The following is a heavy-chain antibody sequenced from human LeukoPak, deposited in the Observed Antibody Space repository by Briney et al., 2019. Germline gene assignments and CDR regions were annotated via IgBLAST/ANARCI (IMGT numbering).Heavy chain of an antibody. Sequence: PGGSLRLSCAASGFTFSSYSMNWVRQAPGKGLEWVSYISSSSSTIYYADSVKGRFTISRDNSKNTLYLQMNSLRAEDTAVYYCAKAPRYYYYYYYYMDVWGKGTTVTISS. V-gene: IGHV3-48*01. D-gene: IGHD3-22*01. CDR1: GFTFSSYS. CDR3: AKAPRYYYYYYYYMDV. J-gene: IGHJ6*03. CDR2: ISSSSSTI.